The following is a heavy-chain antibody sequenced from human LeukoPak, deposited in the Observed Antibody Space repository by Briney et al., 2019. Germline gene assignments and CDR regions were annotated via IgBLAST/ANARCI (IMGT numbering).Heavy chain of an antibody. CDR1: GGSISSYY. J-gene: IGHJ3*02. CDR3: ARRVGIAAAGTSGAFDI. Sequence: SETLSLTCTVSGGSISSYYWSWIRQPPGKGLEWIGYIYYSGSTNYNPSLKSRVTISVDTSKNQFSLKLSSVTAAGTAVYYCARRVGIAAAGTSGAFDIWGQGTMVTVSS. D-gene: IGHD6-13*01. V-gene: IGHV4-59*08. CDR2: IYYSGST.